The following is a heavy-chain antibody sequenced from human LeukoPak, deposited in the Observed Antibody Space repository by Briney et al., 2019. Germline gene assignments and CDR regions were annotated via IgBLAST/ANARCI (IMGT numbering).Heavy chain of an antibody. Sequence: PGGSLRLSCAASGFTFSSYGMSWVRRAPGKGLEWVSGISFSGGSTYYADSVKGRFTISRDNSNNTMYLQMNSLRAEDTAVYFCAKGRYGGNFFDFDYWGQGTLVTVSS. D-gene: IGHD4-23*01. V-gene: IGHV3-23*01. J-gene: IGHJ4*02. CDR2: ISFSGGST. CDR1: GFTFSSYG. CDR3: AKGRYGGNFFDFDY.